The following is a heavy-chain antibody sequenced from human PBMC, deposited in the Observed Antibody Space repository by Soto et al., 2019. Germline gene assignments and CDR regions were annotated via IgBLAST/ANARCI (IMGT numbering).Heavy chain of an antibody. CDR3: RRGDTGSSEHFEP. Sequence: PSETLSLTCAVSGGSISSGGYCWSWIGQAPGKGLEWIGYIYHSGSTYYNPSLKSRVTISVDRSKNQFSLKLSSVTAADTAMYFCRRGDTGSSEHFEPWGQGTLVTVPS. J-gene: IGHJ1*01. V-gene: IGHV4-30-2*01. CDR1: GGSISSGGYC. CDR2: IYHSGST. D-gene: IGHD3-10*01.